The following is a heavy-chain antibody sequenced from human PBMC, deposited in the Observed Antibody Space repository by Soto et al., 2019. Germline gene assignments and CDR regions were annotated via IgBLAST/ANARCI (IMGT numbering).Heavy chain of an antibody. CDR3: ARRYYDSSGYFDY. D-gene: IGHD3-22*01. Sequence: ASVKVSCKASGYTFTGYYMHWVRQAPGQGLEWMGWINPNSGGTNYAQKFQGRVTMTRDTSISTAYMELSRLRSDDTAVYYCARRYYDSSGYFDYWGQGTMVTVYS. CDR1: GYTFTGYY. J-gene: IGHJ4*02. V-gene: IGHV1-2*02. CDR2: INPNSGGT.